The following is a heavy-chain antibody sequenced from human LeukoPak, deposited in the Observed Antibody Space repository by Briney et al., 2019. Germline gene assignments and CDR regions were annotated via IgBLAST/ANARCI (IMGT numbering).Heavy chain of an antibody. CDR3: ARMDIGYCSSTSCYSSDY. CDR1: GGSFSGYY. D-gene: IGHD2-2*01. J-gene: IGHJ4*02. CDR2: IYYSGST. Sequence: SETLSLTCAVYGGSFSGYYWSWIRQPPGKGLEWIGYIYYSGSTNYNPSLKSRVTISVDTSKNQFSLKLSSVTAADTAVYYCARMDIGYCSSTSCYSSDYWGQGTLVTVSS. V-gene: IGHV4-59*01.